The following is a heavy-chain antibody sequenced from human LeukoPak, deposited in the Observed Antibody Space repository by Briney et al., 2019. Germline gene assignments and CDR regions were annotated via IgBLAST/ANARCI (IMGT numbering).Heavy chain of an antibody. CDR1: GFTFSSCS. CDR2: ISSSSSYI. Sequence: GGSLRLSCAASGFTFSSCSMNWVRQAPGKGLEWVSSISSSSSYIYYADSVKGRFTISRDNAKNSLYLQMNSLRAEDTAVYYCASGPPGRGVIILFDYWGQGTLVTVSS. D-gene: IGHD3-10*01. J-gene: IGHJ4*02. V-gene: IGHV3-21*01. CDR3: ASGPPGRGVIILFDY.